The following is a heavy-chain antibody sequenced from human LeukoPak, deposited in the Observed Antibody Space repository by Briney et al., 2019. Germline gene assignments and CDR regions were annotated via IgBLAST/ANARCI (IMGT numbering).Heavy chain of an antibody. J-gene: IGHJ6*03. V-gene: IGHV1-18*01. CDR1: GYTFTSYG. CDR3: ARVAENLLRYFDWVLVGGGLYYMDV. D-gene: IGHD3-9*01. Sequence: GASVKVSCKASGYTFTSYGISWVRQAPGQGLEWMGWISAYNGNTNYAQKLQGRVTMTTDTSTSTAYMELRSLRSDDTAVYYCARVAENLLRYFDWVLVGGGLYYMDVWGKGTTVTISS. CDR2: ISAYNGNT.